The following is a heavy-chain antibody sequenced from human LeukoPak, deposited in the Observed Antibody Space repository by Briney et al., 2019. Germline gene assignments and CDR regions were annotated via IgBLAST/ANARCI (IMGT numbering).Heavy chain of an antibody. J-gene: IGHJ4*02. V-gene: IGHV3-11*04. CDR1: GFTFSDYY. Sequence: GGSLRLSCAASGFTFSDYYMSWIRQAPGKGLEWVSYISSSGSTIYYADSVKGRFTISRDNAKNSLYLQMNSLRAEDTAVYYCARALAYYYDSSGYPIWGQGTLVTVSS. D-gene: IGHD3-22*01. CDR2: ISSSGSTI. CDR3: ARALAYYYDSSGYPI.